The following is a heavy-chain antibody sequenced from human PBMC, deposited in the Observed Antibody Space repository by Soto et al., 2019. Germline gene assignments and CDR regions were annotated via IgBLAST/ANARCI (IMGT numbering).Heavy chain of an antibody. D-gene: IGHD6-13*01. CDR3: ARFSSNWYPDY. J-gene: IGHJ4*02. CDR1: GGSISSYY. V-gene: IGHV4-59*08. CDR2: IYYSGST. Sequence: SETLSLTCTVSGGSISSYYWSWIRQPPGKGLEWIGYIYYSGSTNYNPSLKSRVTISVDTSKNQFSLKLSSVTAANTAVYYCARFSSNWYPDYWGQGPLVTFSS.